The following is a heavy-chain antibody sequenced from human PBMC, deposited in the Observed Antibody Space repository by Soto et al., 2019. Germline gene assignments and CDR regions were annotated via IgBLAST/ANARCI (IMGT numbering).Heavy chain of an antibody. CDR2: IIPILGIA. J-gene: IGHJ4*02. CDR1: GGTFSSYT. CDR3: IMTYPGGYFDY. D-gene: IGHD3-16*01. Sequence: SVKVSCKSSGGTFSSYTISWVRQAPGQGLEWMGRIIPILGIANYAQKFQGRVTITADKSTSTAYMELSSLRSEDTAVYYCIMTYPGGYFDYWGQGTLVTVSS. V-gene: IGHV1-69*02.